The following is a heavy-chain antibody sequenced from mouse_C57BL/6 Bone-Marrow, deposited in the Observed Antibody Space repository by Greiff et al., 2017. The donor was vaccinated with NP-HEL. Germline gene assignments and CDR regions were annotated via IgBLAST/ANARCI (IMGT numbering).Heavy chain of an antibody. Sequence: VQLQQSGAELVRPGASVKLSCTASGFTIKDYYMHWVKQRPEQGLEWIGRIDPEAGDTESASNFQGKATMTADTSSNTAYLQLSSLTSEDTAVYYCTTLYGSSLRFDYWGKGTTLTVSS. J-gene: IGHJ2*01. D-gene: IGHD1-1*01. CDR2: IDPEAGDT. CDR1: GFTIKDYY. CDR3: TTLYGSSLRFDY. V-gene: IGHV14-1*01.